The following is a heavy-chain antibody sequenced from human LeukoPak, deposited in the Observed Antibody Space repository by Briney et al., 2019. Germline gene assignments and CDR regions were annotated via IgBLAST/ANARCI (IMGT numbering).Heavy chain of an antibody. CDR1: GFSFSSYG. CDR3: ARVMVQQWLTDAFDI. J-gene: IGHJ3*02. V-gene: IGHV3-23*01. CDR2: IGSIPGNT. Sequence: GGSLRLSCAASGFSFSSYGMSWVRQAPGKGLEWVSTIGSIPGNTYYADSVKGRFTISRDNSKNTLYVQMNSLRAEDTAVYYCARVMVQQWLTDAFDIWGQGTMVTVSS. D-gene: IGHD6-19*01.